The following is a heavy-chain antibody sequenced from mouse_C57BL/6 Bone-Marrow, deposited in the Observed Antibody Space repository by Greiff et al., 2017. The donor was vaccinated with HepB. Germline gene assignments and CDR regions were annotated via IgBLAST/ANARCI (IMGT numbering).Heavy chain of an antibody. V-gene: IGHV14-4*01. CDR1: GFNIKDDY. Sequence: EVQLQQSGAELVRPGASVKLSCTASGFNIKDDYMHWVKQRPEQGLEWIGWIDPENGDTEYASKFQGKATITADTSSNTAYLQRSSLTSEDTAVYYCTNYYGSSWGYFDVWGTGTTVTVSS. D-gene: IGHD1-1*01. CDR2: IDPENGDT. J-gene: IGHJ1*03. CDR3: TNYYGSSWGYFDV.